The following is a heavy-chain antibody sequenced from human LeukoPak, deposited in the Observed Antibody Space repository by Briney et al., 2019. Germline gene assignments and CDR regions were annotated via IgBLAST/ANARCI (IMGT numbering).Heavy chain of an antibody. J-gene: IGHJ3*02. Sequence: SVKVSCKASGGTFSSYAISWVRQAPGQGLEWMGGNIPIFGTANYAQKFQGRVTITADESTSTAYMELSSLRSEDTAVYYCARVYGGNSWLADAFDIWGQGTMVTVSS. CDR3: ARVYGGNSWLADAFDI. CDR2: NIPIFGTA. V-gene: IGHV1-69*13. CDR1: GGTFSSYA. D-gene: IGHD4-23*01.